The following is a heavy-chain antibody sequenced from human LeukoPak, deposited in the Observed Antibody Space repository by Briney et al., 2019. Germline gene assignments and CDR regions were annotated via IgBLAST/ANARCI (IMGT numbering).Heavy chain of an antibody. CDR2: ISSSSRDI. CDR1: GFTFSTYS. D-gene: IGHD5-18*01. J-gene: IGHJ4*02. V-gene: IGHV3-21*04. Sequence: GGSLRLSCAASGFTFSTYSMNWVRQAPGKGLEWVSSISSSSRDIYYADSVKGRFTISRDNAKNSLYLQMNSLRAEDTAVYYCARVDTAMAYYFDYWGQGTLVTVSS. CDR3: ARVDTAMAYYFDY.